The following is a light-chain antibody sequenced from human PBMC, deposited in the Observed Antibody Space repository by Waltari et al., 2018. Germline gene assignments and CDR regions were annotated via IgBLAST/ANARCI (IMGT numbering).Light chain of an antibody. CDR3: QHYVRLPVT. Sequence: EVVLTQSPGTLSLSPGERVTLSCRASQSISRALTWYQQKPGQAPRLLIYGASTRATGIPERFIGSGSGTDFSLTISRLDPDDFAVYYCQHYVRLPVTFGQGTTVEIK. CDR1: QSISRA. CDR2: GAS. J-gene: IGKJ1*01. V-gene: IGKV3-20*01.